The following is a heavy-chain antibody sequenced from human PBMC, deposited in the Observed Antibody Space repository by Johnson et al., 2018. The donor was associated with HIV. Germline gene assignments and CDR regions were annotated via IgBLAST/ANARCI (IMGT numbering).Heavy chain of an antibody. CDR1: GFTFSSYA. Sequence: QVQLVESGGGVVQPGRSLRLSCAASGFTFSSYAMHWVRQAPGKGLEWMAIISFDGSSKYYADSVKGRFTISRDNSNNTLYLQMNNLRLEDTAVYYCAREPGYSSGPDAFDLWGQGTMVTVSS. J-gene: IGHJ3*01. CDR3: AREPGYSSGPDAFDL. D-gene: IGHD6-19*01. CDR2: ISFDGSSK. V-gene: IGHV3-30-3*01.